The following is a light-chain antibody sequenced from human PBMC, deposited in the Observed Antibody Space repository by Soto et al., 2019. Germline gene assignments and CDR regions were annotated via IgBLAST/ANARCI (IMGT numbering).Light chain of an antibody. CDR1: QSHSSSY. Sequence: NVLTQSPGTLSLSPGERATLSCRAMQSHSSSYLAWYYQKPGGAPSLLMFDAANRATGIPDTSSGSGSGAKYSLTISSLLHEDSATYYCYQHNYRRPWTFGQGTKVDIK. CDR2: DAA. V-gene: IGKV3D-20*02. J-gene: IGKJ1*01. CDR3: YQHNYRRPWT.